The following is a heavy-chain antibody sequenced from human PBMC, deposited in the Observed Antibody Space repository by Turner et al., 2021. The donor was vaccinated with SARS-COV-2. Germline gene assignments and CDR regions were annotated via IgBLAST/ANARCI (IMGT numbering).Heavy chain of an antibody. CDR1: GASLGSRRTY. V-gene: IGHV4-39*01. CDR2: IKYSGRT. Sequence: QLQLQESGPGLVKASETLSLTCTVSGASLGSRRTYWGWIRQPPGKGLEWIGSIKYSGRTDYKSSLKSRVTISVDTSKNQISLKLSTVTAADTAKYYCARHDSRITNIIVVPRNWFDPWGQGTLVTVSS. CDR3: ARHDSRITNIIVVPRNWFDP. D-gene: IGHD3-22*01. J-gene: IGHJ5*02.